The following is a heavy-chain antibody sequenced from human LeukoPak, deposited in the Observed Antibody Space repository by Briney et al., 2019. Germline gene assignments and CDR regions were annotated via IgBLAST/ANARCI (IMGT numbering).Heavy chain of an antibody. CDR3: ARGLELYSSGWHDAFDI. V-gene: IGHV4-61*01. CDR1: GGSVSSGSYY. D-gene: IGHD6-19*01. Sequence: SETLSLTCTVSGGSVSSGSYYWSWIRQPPGKGLEWIGYIYHSGSTNYNPSLKSRVTISVDTSKNQFSLKLSSVTAADTAVYYCARGLELYSSGWHDAFDIWGQRTMVTVSS. J-gene: IGHJ3*02. CDR2: IYHSGST.